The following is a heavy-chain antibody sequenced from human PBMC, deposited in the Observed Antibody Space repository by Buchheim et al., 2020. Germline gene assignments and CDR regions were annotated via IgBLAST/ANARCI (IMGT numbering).Heavy chain of an antibody. CDR3: ARGASSGSVEY. J-gene: IGHJ4*02. V-gene: IGHV4-4*02. CDR2: IYHRGST. Sequence: QVHLQESGPGLVKPSGTLSLTCAVSGASISSNNWWSWVRQPPGKGLEWIGEIYHRGSTNYNPSLKSRVIISVDKSQNHFSLKLTSVTAADTAVYYCARGASSGSVEYWGQGTLVTVSS. D-gene: IGHD6-19*01. CDR1: GASISSNNW.